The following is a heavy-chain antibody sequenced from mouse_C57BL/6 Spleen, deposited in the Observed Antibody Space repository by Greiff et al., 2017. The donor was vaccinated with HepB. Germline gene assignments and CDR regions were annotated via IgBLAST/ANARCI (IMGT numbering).Heavy chain of an antibody. J-gene: IGHJ2*01. CDR1: GYSITSYY. CDR2: ISYSGST. V-gene: IGHV3-8*01. Sequence: EVQRVESGPGLAKPSQTLSLSCSVSGYSITSYYWNWIRKFPGNKLEYMGNISYSGSTYYNPSLKSRISRIRDTSKNQYSLQLNSVTTEDTATYYCARGLTGTVYYVDYWGQGTTLTVST. D-gene: IGHD4-1*01. CDR3: ARGLTGTVYYVDY.